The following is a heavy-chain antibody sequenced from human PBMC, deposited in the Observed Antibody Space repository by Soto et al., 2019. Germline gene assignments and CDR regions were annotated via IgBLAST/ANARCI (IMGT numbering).Heavy chain of an antibody. J-gene: IGHJ4*02. CDR2: ISGSGGST. CDR1: GFTFSSYA. D-gene: IGHD6-19*01. Sequence: HPGGSLRLSCAASGFTFSSYAMSWARQAPGKGLEWVSAISGSGGSTYYADSVKGRFTVSRDNSKNTLYLQMNSLRAEDTAVYYCAKDRIKWLVPLPLFDYWGQGTLVTVSS. V-gene: IGHV3-23*01. CDR3: AKDRIKWLVPLPLFDY.